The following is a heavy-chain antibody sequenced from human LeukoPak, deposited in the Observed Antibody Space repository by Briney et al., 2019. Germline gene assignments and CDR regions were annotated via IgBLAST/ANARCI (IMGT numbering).Heavy chain of an antibody. CDR1: GASINTYY. CDR2: IYTSSGST. V-gene: IGHV4-4*07. D-gene: IGHD2-15*01. Sequence: SETLSLTCTVSGASINTYYWSWIRQPAGKGLEWLGRIYTSSGSTNYSPSLKSRVTISLDRSKNQFSLKLSSVTAADTAVYYCARDRVESSGYYYYYGMDVWGQGATVTVSS. J-gene: IGHJ6*02. CDR3: ARDRVESSGYYYYYGMDV.